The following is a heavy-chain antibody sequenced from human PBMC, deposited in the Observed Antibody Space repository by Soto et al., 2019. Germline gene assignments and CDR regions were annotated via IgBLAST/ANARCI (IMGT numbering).Heavy chain of an antibody. V-gene: IGHV3-30*18. J-gene: IGHJ4*02. CDR2: ISYDGSNK. Sequence: QVQLVESGGGVVQPGRSLRLSCAASGFTFSSYGMHWVRQAPGKGLEWVAVISYDGSNKYYADSVKGRFTISRDNSKNTLYLQMNSLRAEDTAVYYCAKESALLSAVSPFDYWGQGNLVTVSS. CDR1: GFTFSSYG. CDR3: AKESALLSAVSPFDY. D-gene: IGHD3-10*01.